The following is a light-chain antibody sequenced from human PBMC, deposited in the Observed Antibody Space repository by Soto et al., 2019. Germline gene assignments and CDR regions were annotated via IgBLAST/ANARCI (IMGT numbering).Light chain of an antibody. Sequence: QSALTQPRSVSGSPGQSVTISCTGTSSDVGGYNYVSWYQQHPGKAPKLMIYDVSKRPSGVPDRFSGSKSGNTASLTISGLQAEDEPDYYCCSYAGSYTLGWVFGGGTKLTVL. CDR3: CSYAGSYTLGWV. V-gene: IGLV2-11*01. CDR2: DVS. J-gene: IGLJ3*02. CDR1: SSDVGGYNY.